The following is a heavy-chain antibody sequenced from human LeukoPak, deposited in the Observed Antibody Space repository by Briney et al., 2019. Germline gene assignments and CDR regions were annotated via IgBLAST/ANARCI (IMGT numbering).Heavy chain of an antibody. CDR3: ARDRSGWYKGYYYGMDV. CDR1: GFTFSSYA. D-gene: IGHD6-19*01. Sequence: GGSLRLSCAASGFTFSSYAMSWVHQAPVKGLEWVSVIYSGGSTYYADSVKGRFTISRDNSKNTLYLQMNSLRAEDTAVYYCARDRSGWYKGYYYGMDVWGQGTTVTVSS. CDR2: IYSGGST. J-gene: IGHJ6*02. V-gene: IGHV3-66*01.